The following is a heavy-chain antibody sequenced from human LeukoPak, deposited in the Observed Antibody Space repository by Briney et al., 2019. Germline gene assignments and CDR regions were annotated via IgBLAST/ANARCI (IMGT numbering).Heavy chain of an antibody. J-gene: IGHJ4*02. CDR3: AKDKRCGGLLSGWYCLIDY. CDR2: ISGSGGST. D-gene: IGHD6-19*01. V-gene: IGHV3-23*01. Sequence: LTGGSLRLSCAASGFTFSSYAMSWVRQAPGKGLEWVSAISGSGGSTYYADSVKGRFTISRDNSKNTLYLQMNSLRAEDTAVYYCAKDKRCGGLLSGWYCLIDYWGQGTLVTVSS. CDR1: GFTFSSYA.